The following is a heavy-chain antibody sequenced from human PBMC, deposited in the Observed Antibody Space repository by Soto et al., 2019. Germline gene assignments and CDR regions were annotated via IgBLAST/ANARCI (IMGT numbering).Heavy chain of an antibody. CDR3: ARDQGGVYYDKTGYFLEH. J-gene: IGHJ4*02. CDR1: GFNISGNH. D-gene: IGHD3-22*01. V-gene: IGHV3-53*01. CDR2: IYSGGST. Sequence: GGSLRLSCAVSGFNISGNHMTWVRQAPGKGLACVSIIYSGGSTDYADSVKGRFSISRDSSKNTVYLQMNRLRAEDTAVYFCARDQGGVYYDKTGYFLEHWGQGALVTVSS.